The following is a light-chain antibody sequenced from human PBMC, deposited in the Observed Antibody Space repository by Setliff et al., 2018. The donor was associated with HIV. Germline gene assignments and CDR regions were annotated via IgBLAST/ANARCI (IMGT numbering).Light chain of an antibody. CDR2: AAS. CDR1: QTISNY. CDR3: QQSYSTLLYT. J-gene: IGKJ2*01. V-gene: IGKV1-39*01. Sequence: DIQMTQSPSSLSASVGDRVTITCRASQTISNYLNWYQQKPGEAPKLLIYAASSLQSGVPSRFSGSGSGTDFTLAISNLQPEDFATYYCQQSYSTLLYTFGQGTKVDIK.